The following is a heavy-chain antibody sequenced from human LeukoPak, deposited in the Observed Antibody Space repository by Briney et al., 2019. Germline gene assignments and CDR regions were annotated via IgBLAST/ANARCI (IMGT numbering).Heavy chain of an antibody. J-gene: IGHJ4*02. CDR2: INHSGST. D-gene: IGHD6-6*01. CDR3: ARVGGVAARRATFDY. V-gene: IGHV4-34*01. Sequence: SETLSLTCTVSGVSISTYYWTWIRQPPGKGLEWIGEINHSGSTNYNPSLKSRVTISVDTSKNQFSLKLSSVTAADTAVYYCARVGGVAARRATFDYWGQGTLVTVSS. CDR1: GVSISTYY.